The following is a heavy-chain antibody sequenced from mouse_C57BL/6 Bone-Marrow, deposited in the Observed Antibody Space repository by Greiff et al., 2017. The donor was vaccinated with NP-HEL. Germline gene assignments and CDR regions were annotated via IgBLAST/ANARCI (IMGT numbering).Heavy chain of an antibody. D-gene: IGHD1-1*01. CDR2: IDPSDSYT. CDR1: GYTFTSYW. V-gene: IGHV1-50*01. J-gene: IGHJ2*01. CDR3: ASSTTVVANFDD. Sequence: QVQLQQPGAELVKPGASVKLSCKASGYTFTSYWMQWVKQRPGQGLEWIGEIDPSDSYTNYNQKFKGKATLTVDTSSSTAYMQLSSLTSEDSADYYCASSTTVVANFDDWGQGTTLTVSS.